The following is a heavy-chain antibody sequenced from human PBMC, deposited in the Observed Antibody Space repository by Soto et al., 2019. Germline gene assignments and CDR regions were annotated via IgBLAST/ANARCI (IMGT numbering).Heavy chain of an antibody. CDR1: GDTFTIFA. Sequence: QVQQVQSGAEVKKPGSSVKVSCKASGDTFTIFAISWVRQAPGQGLEWMGGIIPTIGTTNYAQRFQGRITITGDESTGTAYMELSSLKSEDTAVYYCARDLGSGYDPGDYWGQGTLVTVSS. D-gene: IGHD5-12*01. J-gene: IGHJ4*02. V-gene: IGHV1-69*12. CDR3: ARDLGSGYDPGDY. CDR2: IIPTIGTT.